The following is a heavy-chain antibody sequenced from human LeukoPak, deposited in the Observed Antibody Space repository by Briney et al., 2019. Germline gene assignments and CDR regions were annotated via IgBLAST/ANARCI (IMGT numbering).Heavy chain of an antibody. J-gene: IGHJ4*02. CDR2: ISSSSSYI. D-gene: IGHD2-2*03. CDR3: ARAPGYCSSTSCSPLFDY. Sequence: GGSLRLSCAASGFTFSSYSMNWVRQAPGKGLEWVSSISSSSSYIYYADSVKGRFTISRDNAKNSLYLQMNSLRAEDTAVYYCARAPGYCSSTSCSPLFDYWGQGTLVTVSS. CDR1: GFTFSSYS. V-gene: IGHV3-21*01.